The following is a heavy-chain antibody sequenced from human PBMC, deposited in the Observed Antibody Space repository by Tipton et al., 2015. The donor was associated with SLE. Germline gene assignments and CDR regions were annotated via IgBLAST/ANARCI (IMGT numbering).Heavy chain of an antibody. V-gene: IGHV4-39*07. CDR3: GNGNYAGRFDY. Sequence: TLSLTCTVSGDSISSTSYYWAWIRQPPGKGLEWIGEINHSGSTNYNPSLKSRVTISVDTSQNQVSLKLTSVTAADTAVYYCGNGNYAGRFDYWGQGALVTVSS. J-gene: IGHJ4*02. CDR1: GDSISSTSYY. D-gene: IGHD4-17*01. CDR2: INHSGST.